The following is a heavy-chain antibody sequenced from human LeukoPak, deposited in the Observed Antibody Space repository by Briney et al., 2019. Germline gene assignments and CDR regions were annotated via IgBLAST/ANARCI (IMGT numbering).Heavy chain of an antibody. CDR3: GRHLRSINSYGCIDY. D-gene: IGHD2-2*01. J-gene: IGHJ4*02. Sequence: GSLRLSCAASGFTFSSYAMSWVRQPPGKGLEWIGSIYYSGSTYYNPSLKSRVTISVDTSKNQFSLKLSSVTAADTAVYYCGRHLRSINSYGCIDYWGQGTLVTVSS. CDR1: GFTFSSYA. CDR2: IYYSGST. V-gene: IGHV4-39*01.